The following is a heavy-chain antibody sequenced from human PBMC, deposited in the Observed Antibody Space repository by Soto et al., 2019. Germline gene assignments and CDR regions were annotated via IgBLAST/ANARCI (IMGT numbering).Heavy chain of an antibody. Sequence: QVQLQESGPGLVKPSQTLSLSCSVSGGSISSRDYYWSWIRHHPEKGLEWIGSIYYNGNTYYNPSLKSRGTVSPPTSMNEFSLKLTSLTAADTAVYYCARDKGGAALKGSGMDVWGQGTTVTVSS. CDR1: GGSISSRDYY. D-gene: IGHD3-10*01. CDR3: ARDKGGAALKGSGMDV. J-gene: IGHJ6*02. V-gene: IGHV4-31*03. CDR2: IYYNGNT.